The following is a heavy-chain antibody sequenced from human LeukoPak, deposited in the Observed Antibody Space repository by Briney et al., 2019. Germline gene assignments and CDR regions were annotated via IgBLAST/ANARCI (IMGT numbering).Heavy chain of an antibody. CDR2: IIPILGIA. CDR1: GYTFTNYL. J-gene: IGHJ4*02. Sequence: SVKVSCKASGYTFTNYLLHWVRQAPGQGLEWMGRIIPILGIANYAQKFQGRVTITADKSTSTAYMELSSLRSEDTAVYYCYGDYPPFDYWGQGTLVTVSS. D-gene: IGHD4-17*01. CDR3: YGDYPPFDY. V-gene: IGHV1-69*02.